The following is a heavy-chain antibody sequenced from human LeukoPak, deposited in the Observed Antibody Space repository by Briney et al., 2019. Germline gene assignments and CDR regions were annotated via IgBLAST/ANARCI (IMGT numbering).Heavy chain of an antibody. CDR1: GGSISSYY. CDR3: ARVNKVAVPAHYGMDV. V-gene: IGHV4-34*01. D-gene: IGHD2-2*01. CDR2: INHSGST. Sequence: SETLSLTCTVSGGSISSYYWSWIRQPPGKGLEWIGEINHSGSTNYNPSLKSRVTISVDTSKNQFSLKLSSVTAADTAVYYCARVNKVAVPAHYGMDVWGQGTTVTVSS. J-gene: IGHJ6*02.